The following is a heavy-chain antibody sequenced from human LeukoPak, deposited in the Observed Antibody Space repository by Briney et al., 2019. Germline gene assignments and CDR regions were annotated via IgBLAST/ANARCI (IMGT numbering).Heavy chain of an antibody. Sequence: GESLKISCNGSGYSFTNYWIAWVRQMPGRDLQWMVIINPSDSDTRYSPSFQGQFTISADKSISTVYLQWSSLKASDSAMYYCARAWNFDYWGQGTLVTVSS. D-gene: IGHD1-1*01. CDR2: INPSDSDT. CDR1: GYSFTNYW. CDR3: ARAWNFDY. V-gene: IGHV5-51*01. J-gene: IGHJ4*02.